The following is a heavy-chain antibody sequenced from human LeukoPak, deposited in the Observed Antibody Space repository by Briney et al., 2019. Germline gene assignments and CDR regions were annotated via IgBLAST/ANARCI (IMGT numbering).Heavy chain of an antibody. CDR2: ISYDGSNK. V-gene: IGHV3-30-3*01. CDR3: AKDALIVVARFDP. Sequence: PGGSLRLSCAASGFTFSSYAMHWVRQAPDKGLEWVAVISYDGSNKYYADSVKGRFTISRDNSKNTLYLQMNSLRAEDTAVYYCAKDALIVVARFDPWGQGTLVTVSS. D-gene: IGHD2-2*01. CDR1: GFTFSSYA. J-gene: IGHJ5*02.